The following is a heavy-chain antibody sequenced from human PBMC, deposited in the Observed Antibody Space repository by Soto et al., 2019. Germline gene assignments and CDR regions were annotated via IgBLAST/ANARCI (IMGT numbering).Heavy chain of an antibody. Sequence: GGSLRLSCAASGFTFSGYAMSWVRQAPGKGLEWVSAISGSGGSTYYADSVKGRFTISRDNSKNTLYLQMSSLRAEDTAVYYCAKVGLLYWFDPWGQGTLVTVSS. D-gene: IGHD2-15*01. V-gene: IGHV3-23*01. CDR2: ISGSGGST. J-gene: IGHJ5*02. CDR3: AKVGLLYWFDP. CDR1: GFTFSGYA.